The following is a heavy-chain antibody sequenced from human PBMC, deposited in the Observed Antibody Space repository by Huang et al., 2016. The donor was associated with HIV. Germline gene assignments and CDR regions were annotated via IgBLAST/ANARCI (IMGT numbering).Heavy chain of an antibody. J-gene: IGHJ6*02. CDR2: IKPGGTN. CDR3: ARMPTPSYYDTWSLSPVEEDFFYYNLDV. V-gene: IGHV4-34*02. D-gene: IGHD3-3*01. Sequence: QVRLEQWGQGLLKPSETLSLTCAVYGASFNTYYWSWVRQSPAKGLEWLGEIKPGGTNNYKPSLKSRVTMTVDTSKNQFYLKCRDRTAADAAIYYCARMPTPSYYDTWSLSPVEEDFFYYNLDVWGQGTPVSVSS. CDR1: GASFNTYY.